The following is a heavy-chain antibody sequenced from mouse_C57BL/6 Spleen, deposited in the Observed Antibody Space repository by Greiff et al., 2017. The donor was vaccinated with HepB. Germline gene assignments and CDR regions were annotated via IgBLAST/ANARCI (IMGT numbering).Heavy chain of an antibody. CDR2: ISYDGSN. J-gene: IGHJ2*01. CDR3: ARETYYGRTDY. D-gene: IGHD1-1*01. CDR1: GYSITSGYY. Sequence: VQLQQSGPGLVKPSQSLSLTCSVTGYSITSGYYWNWIRQFPGNKLEWMGYISYDGSNNYNPSLKNRISITRDTSKNQFFLKLNSVTTEDTATYYCARETYYGRTDYWGQGTTLTVSS. V-gene: IGHV3-6*01.